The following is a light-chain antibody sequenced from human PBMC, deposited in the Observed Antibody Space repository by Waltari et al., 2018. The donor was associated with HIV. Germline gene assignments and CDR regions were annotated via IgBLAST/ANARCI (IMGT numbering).Light chain of an antibody. J-gene: IGLJ3*02. V-gene: IGLV1-44*01. CDR3: AAWDDSLNGM. CDR1: SSNLGSNI. Sequence: QSVLTQPPSVSGTPGQTVTISCSGSSSNLGSNIVNWYQQLPGAAPKLLIYTNDQRPSGVPDRFSGSKSGTSASLAISGLQSADEADYYCAAWDDSLNGMFGGGTKLTVL. CDR2: TND.